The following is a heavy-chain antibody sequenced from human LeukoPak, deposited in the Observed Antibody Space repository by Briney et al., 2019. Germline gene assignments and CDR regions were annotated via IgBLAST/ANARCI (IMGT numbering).Heavy chain of an antibody. Sequence: ASVKVSCKASGYTFTSYGISWVRQAPGQGLEWMGWISAYNGNTNYAQKLQGRVTMTTDTSTSTAYMELRSLRSDDTAVYYCAREPLAYCGGDCYFSYWGQGTLVTASS. J-gene: IGHJ4*02. D-gene: IGHD2-21*02. CDR2: ISAYNGNT. CDR3: AREPLAYCGGDCYFSY. V-gene: IGHV1-18*01. CDR1: GYTFTSYG.